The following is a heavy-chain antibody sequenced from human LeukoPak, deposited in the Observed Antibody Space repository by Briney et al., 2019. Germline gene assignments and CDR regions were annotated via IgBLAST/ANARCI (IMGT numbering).Heavy chain of an antibody. CDR3: ARGAATNYFDY. CDR2: IYHSGST. CDR1: GGSISSSSYY. V-gene: IGHV4-39*07. J-gene: IGHJ4*02. Sequence: ASETLSLTCTVSGGSISSSSYYWGWIRQPPGKGLEWIGSIYHSGSTYYNPSLKSRVTISVDTSKNQFSLKLSSVTAADTAVYYCARGAATNYFDYWGQGTLVTVSS. D-gene: IGHD6-25*01.